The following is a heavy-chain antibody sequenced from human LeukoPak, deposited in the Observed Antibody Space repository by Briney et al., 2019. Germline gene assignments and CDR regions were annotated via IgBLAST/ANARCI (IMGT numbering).Heavy chain of an antibody. CDR2: IFYSGST. Sequence: SETLSLTCTVSGGSISSYYWSWIRQPPGKGLEWIGYIFYSGSTNYNPSLKRRVTMSVDTSKNQFSLRLSSVTAADTAVYYCARGGSYGYADIWGQGTMVTVSS. J-gene: IGHJ3*02. CDR1: GGSISSYY. CDR3: ARGGSYGYADI. D-gene: IGHD5-12*01. V-gene: IGHV4-59*01.